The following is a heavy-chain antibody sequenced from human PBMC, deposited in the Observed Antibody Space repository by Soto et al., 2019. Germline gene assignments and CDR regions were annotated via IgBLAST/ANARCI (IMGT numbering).Heavy chain of an antibody. Sequence: PSETLSLTCAVYGESFSDYYWTWVRQFPGRGLEWIGEINPSGTTNYNPSLKTRVRMSADTSKNQFSLKLHSVTAADMAVYFCARASIQGPQIVGVRPSSQTLDYWGQGTQVTVSS. V-gene: IGHV4-34*01. CDR2: INPSGTT. D-gene: IGHD3-16*01. CDR1: GESFSDYY. J-gene: IGHJ4*02. CDR3: ARASIQGPQIVGVRPSSQTLDY.